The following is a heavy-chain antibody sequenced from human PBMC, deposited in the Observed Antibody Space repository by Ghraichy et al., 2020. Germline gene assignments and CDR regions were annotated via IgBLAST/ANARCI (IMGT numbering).Heavy chain of an antibody. Sequence: GESLNISCAASGFTFSDHYMDWVRQAPGKGLEWVGRTRNKANSYTTEYAASVKGRFTISRDDSKNSLYLQMNSLKTEDTAVYYCARGPDVRYFDWLDPDDAFDIWGQGTMVTVSS. CDR1: GFTFSDHY. CDR2: TRNKANSYTT. CDR3: ARGPDVRYFDWLDPDDAFDI. J-gene: IGHJ3*02. V-gene: IGHV3-72*01. D-gene: IGHD3-9*01.